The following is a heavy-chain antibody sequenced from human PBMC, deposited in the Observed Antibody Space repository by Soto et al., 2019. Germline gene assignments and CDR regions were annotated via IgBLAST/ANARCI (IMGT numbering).Heavy chain of an antibody. CDR1: GFTFSSSP. CDR2: ISYDGIIK. J-gene: IGHJ4*02. V-gene: IGHV3-30-3*01. CDR3: VRDKIRGPPDYCDD. Sequence: QVQLVESGGGVVPPGRSLRLSCEASGFTFSSSPMHWVRQAPGKGLEWVAVISYDGIIKVYADSVQGRFTISRDISKNTLYLQMNSLRTEDTAVYYCVRDKIRGPPDYCDDWGQGTLVTVSS.